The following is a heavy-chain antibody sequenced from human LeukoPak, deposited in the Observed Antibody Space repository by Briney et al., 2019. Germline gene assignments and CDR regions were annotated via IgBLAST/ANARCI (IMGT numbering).Heavy chain of an antibody. V-gene: IGHV1-46*01. CDR1: GYTFTSYY. CDR3: ARSPGGAVAAAGTRRGGYYYGMDV. J-gene: IGHJ6*02. D-gene: IGHD6-13*01. CDR2: INPSGGST. Sequence: ASVKVSCKASGYTFTSYYMHWVRQAPGQGLEWMGIINPSGGSTSYAQKFQGRVTMTRDTSTSTVYMELSSLRSEGTAVYYCARSPGGAVAAAGTRRGGYYYGMDVWGQGTTVTVSS.